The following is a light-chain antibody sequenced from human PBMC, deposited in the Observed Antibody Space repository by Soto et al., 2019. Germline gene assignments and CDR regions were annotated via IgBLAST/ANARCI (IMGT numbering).Light chain of an antibody. V-gene: IGKV3-11*01. J-gene: IGKJ5*01. CDR3: QQLSNVAIT. Sequence: EIVLTQSPATLSLSPGERAILSCRASQSVSSFLAWYQQKPGQAPRLLIYDASNRATGIPARFSGSGSGTDFPLTISSLEPEDFAVYSCQQLSNVAITFCQGTGLEIK. CDR1: QSVSSF. CDR2: DAS.